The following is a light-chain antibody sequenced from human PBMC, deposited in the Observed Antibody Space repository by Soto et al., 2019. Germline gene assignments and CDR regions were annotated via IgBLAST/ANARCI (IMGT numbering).Light chain of an antibody. CDR3: QQRSNWPST. CDR2: DAY. Sequence: EIVLTQSPATLSLSPGERATLSCRASQSVSSYLAWYQQRPGQAPRLLIYDAYSRATGIPARFSGSGSGTDFTLTITSLEPEDSAVYYCQQRSNWPSTFGGGTKVEI. J-gene: IGKJ4*01. V-gene: IGKV3-11*01. CDR1: QSVSSY.